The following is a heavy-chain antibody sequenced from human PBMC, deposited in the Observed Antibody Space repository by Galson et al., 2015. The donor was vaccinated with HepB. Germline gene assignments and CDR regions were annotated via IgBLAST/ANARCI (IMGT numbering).Heavy chain of an antibody. CDR1: GGSISSSNW. V-gene: IGHV4-4*02. CDR2: IYHSGST. Sequence: SETLSLTCAVSGGSISSSNWWSWVRQPPGKGLEWIGEIYHSGSTNYNPSLKSRVTISVDKSKNQFSLKLSSVTAADTAVYYCARNPSPLAGSVEASYSSGWHYFDYWGQGTLVTVSS. D-gene: IGHD6-19*01. J-gene: IGHJ4*02. CDR3: ARNPSPLAGSVEASYSSGWHYFDY.